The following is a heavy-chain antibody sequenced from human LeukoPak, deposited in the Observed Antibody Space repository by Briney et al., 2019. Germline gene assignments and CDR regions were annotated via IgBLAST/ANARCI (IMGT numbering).Heavy chain of an antibody. CDR2: IYSGGST. D-gene: IGHD1-14*01. V-gene: IGHV3-66*01. J-gene: IGHJ3*02. Sequence: GGSLRLSCAASGFTVSSNYMSWVRQAPGKGLEWVSVIYSGGSTYYADSVKGRFTISRDNSKDTLYLQMNSLRAEDTAVYYCAREEPGGAFDIWGQGTMVTVSS. CDR3: AREEPGGAFDI. CDR1: GFTVSSNY.